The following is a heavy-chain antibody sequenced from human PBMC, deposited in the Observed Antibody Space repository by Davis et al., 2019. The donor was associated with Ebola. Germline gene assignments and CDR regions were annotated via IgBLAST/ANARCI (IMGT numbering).Heavy chain of an antibody. D-gene: IGHD3-3*01. CDR3: ARRVRSSSDLDS. Sequence: SETLSLTCGISGGSIDNGYWWGWVRQSPGKGLEWITEMNDRGSTNNNPSLKSRVTISVDKSKNQIFLTLTSVTVADTARYYCARRVRSSSDLDSWDQGILVTVS. CDR1: GGSIDNGYW. J-gene: IGHJ4*02. V-gene: IGHV4-4*02. CDR2: MNDRGST.